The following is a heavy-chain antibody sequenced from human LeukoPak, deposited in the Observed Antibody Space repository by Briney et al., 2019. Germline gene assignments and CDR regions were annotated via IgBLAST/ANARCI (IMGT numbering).Heavy chain of an antibody. CDR1: GFMFSSNW. V-gene: IGHV3-7*03. D-gene: IGHD5-24*01. J-gene: IGHJ4*02. CDR2: IKEDGTET. CDR3: AKEGRSLQTY. Sequence: SGGSLRLSCAASGFMFSSNWMSWVRLAPGKGLEWVANIKEDGTETYYVDSVKGRFTISRDNAKNSLYLQMNSLRVEDTAVYYCAKEGRSLQTYWGQGILVTVYS.